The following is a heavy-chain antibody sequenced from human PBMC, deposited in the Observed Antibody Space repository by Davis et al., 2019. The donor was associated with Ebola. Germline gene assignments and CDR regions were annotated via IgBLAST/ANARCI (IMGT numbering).Heavy chain of an antibody. CDR3: ARHVSDCSSTSCYCDY. J-gene: IGHJ4*02. V-gene: IGHV5-51*01. CDR1: GYSFSSYW. CDR2: IYPGDSDT. D-gene: IGHD2-2*01. Sequence: GESLKISCKGSGYSFSSYWIGWARQMPGKGLEWMGIIYPGDSDTRYSPPFQGQVTISADKSIRTAYLQWSSLKASDTAIYYCARHVSDCSSTSCYCDYWGQGTLVTVSS.